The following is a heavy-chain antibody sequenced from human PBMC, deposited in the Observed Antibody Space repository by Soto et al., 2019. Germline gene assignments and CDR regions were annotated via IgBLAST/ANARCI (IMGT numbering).Heavy chain of an antibody. Sequence: SVKVSCNASGVTFSSYAISLVRQAPGQGLECVGGIIPIFGTANYAQKFQGRVTITADESTSTAYMELSSLRSEDTAVYYCARAYDSSGYYYGRSYYYYYGMDFWGQGTTVTVSS. CDR3: ARAYDSSGYYYGRSYYYYYGMDF. J-gene: IGHJ6*02. V-gene: IGHV1-69*13. D-gene: IGHD3-22*01. CDR2: IIPIFGTA. CDR1: GVTFSSYA.